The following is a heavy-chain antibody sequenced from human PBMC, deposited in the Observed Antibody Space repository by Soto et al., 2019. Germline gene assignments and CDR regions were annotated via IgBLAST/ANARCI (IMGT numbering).Heavy chain of an antibody. CDR1: GFTFSSYA. CDR3: AKVARQTQRTTVMGWFDP. D-gene: IGHD4-17*01. Sequence: GGSLRLSCAASGFTFSSYAMSWVRQAPGKGLEWVSAISGSGGSTYYADSVKGRFTISRDNSKNTLYLQMNSLRAEDTAVYDCAKVARQTQRTTVMGWFDPWGQGTLVTVSS. V-gene: IGHV3-23*01. CDR2: ISGSGGST. J-gene: IGHJ5*02.